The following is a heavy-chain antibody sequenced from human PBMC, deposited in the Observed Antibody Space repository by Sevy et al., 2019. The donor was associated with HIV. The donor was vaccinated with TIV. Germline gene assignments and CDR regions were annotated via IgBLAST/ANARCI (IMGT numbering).Heavy chain of an antibody. Sequence: GGSLRLSCVVSTFTFSDYYMTWIRQAPGKGLEWISHISSGGTITSHADSVKGRFTISRDNAKNSLCLQMNSLRAEDTAVYYCARVRYNYGSYYFDYWGQGTLVTVSS. CDR1: TFTFSDYY. CDR2: ISSGGTIT. CDR3: ARVRYNYGSYYFDY. J-gene: IGHJ4*02. V-gene: IGHV3-11*01. D-gene: IGHD5-18*01.